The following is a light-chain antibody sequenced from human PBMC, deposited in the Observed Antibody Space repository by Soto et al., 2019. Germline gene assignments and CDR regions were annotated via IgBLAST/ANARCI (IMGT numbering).Light chain of an antibody. V-gene: IGKV3-20*01. J-gene: IGKJ4*01. CDR1: QSFTSTS. CDR3: QQYGSSPLT. Sequence: EIVLTQSPGTLSLSPGERATLSCRASQSFTSTSLAWYQQKPGQAPRLLISGASRRAAGIPDRFSGSGSGTDFTLTISRLEPEDFAVYYCQQYGSSPLTFGGGTKVDIK. CDR2: GAS.